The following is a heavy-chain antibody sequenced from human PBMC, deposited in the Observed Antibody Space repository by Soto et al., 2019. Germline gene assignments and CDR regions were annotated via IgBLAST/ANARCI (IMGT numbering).Heavy chain of an antibody. D-gene: IGHD3-3*01. J-gene: IGHJ6*03. CDR2: IYYSGST. Sequence: ASETLSLTCTVSGGSISSYYWSWIRQPPGKGLEWIGYIYYSGSTNYNPSLKSRVTISVDTSKNQFSLKLSSVTAADTAVYYCARTIIFWSGYSGGYYYYYMDVWGKGTTVTVSS. CDR1: GGSISSYY. V-gene: IGHV4-59*08. CDR3: ARTIIFWSGYSGGYYYYYMDV.